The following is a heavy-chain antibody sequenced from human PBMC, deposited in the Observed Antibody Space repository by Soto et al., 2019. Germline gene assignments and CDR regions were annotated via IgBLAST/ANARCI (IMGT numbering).Heavy chain of an antibody. J-gene: IGHJ4*02. CDR3: ARDDRGPFDY. V-gene: IGHV3-53*01. CDR1: GLTVSGDH. CDR2: IHSDGST. Sequence: EVQLVESGGGLIQPGGSLRLSCAASGLTVSGDHMSWVRQAPGKGLQWVSLIHSDGSTYYADSVKGRFTISRDSSKNTVYLQMNSLRADDTALYFCARDDRGPFDYWGQGTLVTVSS. D-gene: IGHD1-26*01.